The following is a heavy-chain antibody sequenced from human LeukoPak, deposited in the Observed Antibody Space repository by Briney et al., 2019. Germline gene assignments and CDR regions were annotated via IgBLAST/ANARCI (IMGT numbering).Heavy chain of an antibody. CDR1: GGSISSYY. J-gene: IGHJ5*02. CDR2: IYYSGST. V-gene: IGHV4-59*12. CDR3: ARRPTYYDILTGPFDP. Sequence: SETLSLTCTVSGGSISSYYWSWIRQPPGKGLEWIGYIYYSGSTNYNPSLKSRVTISVDTSKNQFSLKLSSVTAADTAVYYCARRPTYYDILTGPFDPWGQGTLVTVSS. D-gene: IGHD3-9*01.